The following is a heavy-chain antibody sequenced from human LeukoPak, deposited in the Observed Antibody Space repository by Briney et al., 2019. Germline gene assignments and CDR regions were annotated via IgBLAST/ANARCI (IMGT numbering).Heavy chain of an antibody. CDR1: GDSISSYY. J-gene: IGHJ5*02. Sequence: SETLSLTCTVSGDSISSYYLNWIRQPPGKGLEWIGYMYYNGNTNYNPSLKSRVTISVDTPKNQFSLKLTSVTAADTAVYYCARGLIDSRNYYYGGWFDPWGQGTLVIVSS. CDR3: ARGLIDSRNYYYGGWFDP. V-gene: IGHV4-59*01. CDR2: MYYNGNT. D-gene: IGHD3-22*01.